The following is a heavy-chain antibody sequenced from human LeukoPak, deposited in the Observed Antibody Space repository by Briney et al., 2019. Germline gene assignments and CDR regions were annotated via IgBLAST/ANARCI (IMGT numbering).Heavy chain of an antibody. J-gene: IGHJ4*02. D-gene: IGHD3-16*02. CDR3: ARRDGIMITFGGVIDMGIDY. Sequence: PSETLSLTCTVSGGSVSSGSYYWSWIRQPPGKGLEWIGYIYYSGSTNYNPSLKSRVTISVDTSMNQFSLKLSSVTAADTAVYYCARRDGIMITFGGVIDMGIDYWGQGTLVTVSS. CDR1: GGSVSSGSYY. V-gene: IGHV4-61*01. CDR2: IYYSGST.